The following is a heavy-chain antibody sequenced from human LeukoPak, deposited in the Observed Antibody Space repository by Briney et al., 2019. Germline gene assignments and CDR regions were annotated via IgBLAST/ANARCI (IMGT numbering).Heavy chain of an antibody. D-gene: IGHD1-26*01. J-gene: IGHJ4*02. CDR1: GFTFSNYA. Sequence: PGGSLRLSCSASGFTFSNYAMSWVRQAPGKGLEWVSAISGSGESTYYPDSVRGRFTISRDNSKNTLYLQMDSLRVEDTAVYYCAKDRSTGSPPPDYWGQGTLVTVSS. CDR3: AKDRSTGSPPPDY. CDR2: ISGSGEST. V-gene: IGHV3-23*01.